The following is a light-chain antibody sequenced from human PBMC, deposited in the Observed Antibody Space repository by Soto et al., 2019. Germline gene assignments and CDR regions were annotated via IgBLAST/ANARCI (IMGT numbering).Light chain of an antibody. CDR3: QQSYSTPPT. CDR1: QSISSY. V-gene: IGKV1-39*01. J-gene: IGKJ1*01. CDR2: AAS. Sequence: DIQVTQSQSAMSASVGDRVTITCRASQSISSYLNWYQQKPGKAPKLLIYAASSLQSGVPSRFSGSGSGTDFTLTISSLQPEDFATYYCQQSYSTPPTFGQRTKVDI.